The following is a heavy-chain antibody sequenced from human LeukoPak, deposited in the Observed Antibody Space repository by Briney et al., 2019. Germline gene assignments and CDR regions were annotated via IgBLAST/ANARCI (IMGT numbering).Heavy chain of an antibody. D-gene: IGHD3-16*01. J-gene: IGHJ6*02. CDR1: GFTFSSYS. CDR3: ARGGGLDV. Sequence: GGSLRLSCAASGFTFSSYSMNWVRQAPGKELEWVSYISSSSSTIYYADPVKGRFTISRDNAKNSLYLQMSNLRAEDTAVYFCARGGGLDVWGQGATVTVSS. CDR2: ISSSSSTI. V-gene: IGHV3-48*01.